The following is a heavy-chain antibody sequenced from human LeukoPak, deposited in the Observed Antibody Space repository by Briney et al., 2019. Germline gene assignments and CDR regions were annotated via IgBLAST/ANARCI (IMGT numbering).Heavy chain of an antibody. CDR1: GFTFSSYA. Sequence: GSLRLSCAASGFTFSSYAMHWVRQAPGKGLEWVAVISYDGSNKYYADSVKGRFTISRDNSKNTLYLQMNSLRAEDTAVYYCARDHPAAGLDYWGQGTLVTVSS. D-gene: IGHD6-13*01. CDR2: ISYDGSNK. V-gene: IGHV3-30-3*01. CDR3: ARDHPAAGLDY. J-gene: IGHJ4*02.